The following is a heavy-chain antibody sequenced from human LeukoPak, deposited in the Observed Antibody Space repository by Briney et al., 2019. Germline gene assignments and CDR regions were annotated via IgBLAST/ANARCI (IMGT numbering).Heavy chain of an antibody. Sequence: GASVKVSCKASGYTFINYGITWVRQAPGQGLEWMGWIRPYNGDTTYAQKVQDRVTMTTDTSTNIAYMELRSLRFDDTAVYYCARVSFLVRGVIIGYNWFDPWGQGTLVTVSS. CDR1: GYTFINYG. D-gene: IGHD3-10*01. CDR2: IRPYNGDT. CDR3: ARVSFLVRGVIIGYNWFDP. V-gene: IGHV1-18*01. J-gene: IGHJ5*02.